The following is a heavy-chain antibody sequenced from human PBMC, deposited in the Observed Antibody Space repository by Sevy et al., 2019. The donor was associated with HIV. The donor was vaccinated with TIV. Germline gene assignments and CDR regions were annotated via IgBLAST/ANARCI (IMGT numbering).Heavy chain of an antibody. J-gene: IGHJ5*02. CDR3: ARDITMVRGVPRWFDP. CDR1: GYTFITYA. CDR2: INTNTGNP. D-gene: IGHD3-10*01. V-gene: IGHV7-4-1*02. Sequence: ASVKVSCKASGYTFITYAMNWVRQAPGQGLEWMGWINTNTGNPTYAQGFPGRFVFSLDTSVSTAYLQISSLKAEDTAVYYCARDITMVRGVPRWFDPWGQGTLVTVSS.